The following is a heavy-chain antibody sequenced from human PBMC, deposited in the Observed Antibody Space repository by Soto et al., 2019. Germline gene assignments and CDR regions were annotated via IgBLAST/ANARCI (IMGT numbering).Heavy chain of an antibody. Sequence: GGSLRLSCAASGFTFSSYGMHWVRQAPGKGLEWVAVISYDGSNKYYADSVKGRFTMSRDNSKNTLYLQMNSLRAEDTAVYYCAKDREEGGASLDYWGQGTLVTVSS. J-gene: IGHJ4*02. V-gene: IGHV3-30*18. D-gene: IGHD1-26*01. CDR2: ISYDGSNK. CDR1: GFTFSSYG. CDR3: AKDREEGGASLDY.